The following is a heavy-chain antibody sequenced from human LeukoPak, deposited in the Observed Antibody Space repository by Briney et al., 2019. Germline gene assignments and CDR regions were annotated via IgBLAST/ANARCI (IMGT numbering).Heavy chain of an antibody. CDR1: GFTFSSYA. CDR3: AKSRQRYYDSSGWVDY. CDR2: ISYDGSNK. J-gene: IGHJ4*02. V-gene: IGHV3-30-3*01. D-gene: IGHD3-22*01. Sequence: PGRSLRLSCAASGFTFSSYAMHWVRQAPGKGLEWVAVISYDGSNKYYADSVKGRFTISRDNSKNTLYLQMNSLRAEDTAVYYCAKSRQRYYDSSGWVDYWGQGTLVTVSS.